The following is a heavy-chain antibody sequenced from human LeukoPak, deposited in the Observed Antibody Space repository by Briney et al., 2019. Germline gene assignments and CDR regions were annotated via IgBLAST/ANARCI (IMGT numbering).Heavy chain of an antibody. J-gene: IGHJ4*02. CDR2: ISGSGDRT. CDR3: ARDKWFGETDY. V-gene: IGHV3-23*01. Sequence: GGTLRLSCAASGFTFSSYGMSWVRQAPGKGLEWVSVISGSGDRTYYADSVKGRFTISRDNAKNSLYLQMNSLRAEDTAVYYCARDKWFGETDYWGQGTLVTVSS. CDR1: GFTFSSYG. D-gene: IGHD3-10*01.